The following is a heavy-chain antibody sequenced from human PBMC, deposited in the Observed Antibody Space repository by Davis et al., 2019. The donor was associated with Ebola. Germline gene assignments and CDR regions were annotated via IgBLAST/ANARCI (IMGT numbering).Heavy chain of an antibody. CDR1: GYTFTGYY. V-gene: IGHV1-2*02. D-gene: IGHD3-3*01. J-gene: IGHJ6*02. Sequence: ASVKVSCKASGYTFTGYYMHWVRQAPGQGLEWMGWINPNSGGTNYAQKFQGRVTMTRDTSISTAYMELSRLRSDDTAVYYCARAGPGATIFGVVIIPVYGMDVWGQGTTVTVSS. CDR3: ARAGPGATIFGVVIIPVYGMDV. CDR2: INPNSGGT.